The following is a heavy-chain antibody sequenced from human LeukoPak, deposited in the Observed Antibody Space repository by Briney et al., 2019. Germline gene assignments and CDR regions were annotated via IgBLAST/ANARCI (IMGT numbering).Heavy chain of an antibody. J-gene: IGHJ4*02. Sequence: SVKVSCKASGGTFNSYVISWVRQAPGQGLEWMGGIIPIFGTANYAQKFQGRVTITADESTSTAYMELSSLRFEDTAVYHCARGPLRFLGGIDYWGQGTLVTVFS. CDR3: ARGPLRFLGGIDY. CDR2: IIPIFGTA. D-gene: IGHD3-3*01. V-gene: IGHV1-69*13. CDR1: GGTFNSYV.